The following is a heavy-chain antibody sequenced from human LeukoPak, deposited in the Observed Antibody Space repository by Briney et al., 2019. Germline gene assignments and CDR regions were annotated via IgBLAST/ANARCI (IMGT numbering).Heavy chain of an antibody. D-gene: IGHD1-1*01. J-gene: IGHJ4*02. CDR2: IYYSGST. CDR1: GGSISSYY. CDR3: ARDLELERNRWNYFES. V-gene: IGHV4-59*12. Sequence: SETLSLTCTVSGGSISSYYWSWIRQPPGKGLEWIGYIYYSGSTKYNPSLRSRVTISADTSKNQFSLKLSSVTAADTAVYYCARDLELERNRWNYFESWGQGTLVTVSS.